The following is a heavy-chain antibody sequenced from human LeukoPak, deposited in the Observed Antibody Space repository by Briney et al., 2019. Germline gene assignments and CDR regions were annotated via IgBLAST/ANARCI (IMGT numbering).Heavy chain of an antibody. Sequence: ASVKVSCKASGYTFTGYYMHWVRQAPGQGLEWMGWINPNSGGTNYAQKFQGRVTMTRDTSISTAYMELSRLRSDDTAVYYCARDWANYRERNIYFDYWGQGTLVTVSS. CDR3: ARDWANYRERNIYFDY. J-gene: IGHJ4*02. CDR2: INPNSGGT. D-gene: IGHD1-7*01. V-gene: IGHV1-2*02. CDR1: GYTFTGYY.